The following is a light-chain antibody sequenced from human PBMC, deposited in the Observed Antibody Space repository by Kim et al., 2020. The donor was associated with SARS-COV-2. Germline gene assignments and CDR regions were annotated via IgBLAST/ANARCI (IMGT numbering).Light chain of an antibody. CDR3: SSYTSSSTLV. V-gene: IGLV2-14*01. J-gene: IGLJ1*01. Sequence: QSAVTQPASVSGSPGQSITISCTGTSSDVGGYNYVSWYQQHPGKAPKLMIYDVSKRPSGVSNRFSGSKSGNTASLTISGLQAEDEADYYCSSYTSSSTLVFGTGTKVTVL. CDR1: SSDVGGYNY. CDR2: DVS.